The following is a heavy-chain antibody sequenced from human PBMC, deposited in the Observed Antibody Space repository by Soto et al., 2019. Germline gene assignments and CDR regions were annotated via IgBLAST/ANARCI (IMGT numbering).Heavy chain of an antibody. CDR3: ARLSGYDRDFDY. J-gene: IGHJ4*02. Sequence: SVKVSCKASGGTFSSYAISWVRQAPGQGLEWMGGIIPIFGTANYAQKFQGRVTVTADESTSTAYMELSSLRSEDTAVYYCARLSGYDRDFDYWGQGTLVTVSS. V-gene: IGHV1-69*13. CDR1: GGTFSSYA. D-gene: IGHD5-12*01. CDR2: IIPIFGTA.